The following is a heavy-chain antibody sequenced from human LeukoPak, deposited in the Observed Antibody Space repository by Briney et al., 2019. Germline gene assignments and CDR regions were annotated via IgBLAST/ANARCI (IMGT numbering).Heavy chain of an antibody. CDR1: GGSVSSTTYY. D-gene: IGHD2-15*01. CDR3: ARDNDCSGGSCYSRWFDP. CDR2: INYSGST. J-gene: IGHJ5*02. V-gene: IGHV4-39*07. Sequence: SETLSLTCTVSGGSVSSTTYYWSWIRQPPGKGLEWIASINYSGSTYYNPSLKSRVTISVDTSENQFSLKLSSVTAADTAVYYCARDNDCSGGSCYSRWFDPWGQGTLVTVSS.